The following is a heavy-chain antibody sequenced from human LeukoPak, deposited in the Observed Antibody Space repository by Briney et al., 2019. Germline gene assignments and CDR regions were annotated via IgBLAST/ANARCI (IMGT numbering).Heavy chain of an antibody. J-gene: IGHJ1*01. CDR1: GFTFSSYS. CDR3: ARESVYYDSSGYYSIRTEYFQH. CDR2: ISSSSSYI. Sequence: SGGSLRLSCAASGFTFSSYSMNWVRQAPGRGLEWVSSISSSSSYIYYADSVKGRFTISRDNAKNSLYLQMNSLRAEDTAVYYCARESVYYDSSGYYSIRTEYFQHWGQGTLVTVSS. D-gene: IGHD3-22*01. V-gene: IGHV3-21*01.